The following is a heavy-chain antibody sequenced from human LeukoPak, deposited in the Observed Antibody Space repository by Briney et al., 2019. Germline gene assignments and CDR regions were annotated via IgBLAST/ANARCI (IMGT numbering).Heavy chain of an antibody. CDR3: AKSLYVAAAGTNY. D-gene: IGHD6-13*01. V-gene: IGHV3-23*01. CDR1: GFTFSSYA. Sequence: SGGSLRLSCAASGFTFSSYAMSWVRQAPGKGLEWVSAISTSGGGTCYADSVKGRFTISRDNSKNTLYLQMNSLRAEDTAVYYCAKSLYVAAAGTNYWGQGTLVTVSS. CDR2: ISTSGGGT. J-gene: IGHJ4*02.